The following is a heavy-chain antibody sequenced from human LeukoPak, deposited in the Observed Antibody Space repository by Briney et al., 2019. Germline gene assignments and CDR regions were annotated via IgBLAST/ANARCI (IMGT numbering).Heavy chain of an antibody. CDR1: GFSVGPYY. CDR2: IYSGGST. D-gene: IGHD5-18*01. J-gene: IGHJ4*02. CDR3: AKDAGFDMVRQVDTAMPDY. Sequence: GGSLRLSCVDSGFSVGPYYLSWVRQAPGKGLEWVSVIYSGGSTYFADSVKGRFTISRDISKNTVYLQMNSLRAEDTAVYYCAKDAGFDMVRQVDTAMPDYWGQGTLVTVSS. V-gene: IGHV3-66*01.